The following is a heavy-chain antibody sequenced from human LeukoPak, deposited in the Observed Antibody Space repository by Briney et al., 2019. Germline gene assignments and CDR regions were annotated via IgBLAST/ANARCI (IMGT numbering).Heavy chain of an antibody. J-gene: IGHJ6*02. CDR3: ARISPLNYYGSGSYSNYGMAV. D-gene: IGHD3-10*01. CDR1: GYTFTNYP. CDR2: INTNTGDP. V-gene: IGHV7-4-1*02. Sequence: ASVKVSCKASGYTFTNYPMNWVRQAPGQGLEWMGWINTNTGDPMYAQGLTGRFVFSLDTSVSTAYLQISSLEAEDRAVYYCARISPLNYYGSGSYSNYGMAVGGQGTTVTVSS.